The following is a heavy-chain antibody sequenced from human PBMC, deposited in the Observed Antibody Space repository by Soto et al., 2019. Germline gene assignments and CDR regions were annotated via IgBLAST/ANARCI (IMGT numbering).Heavy chain of an antibody. D-gene: IGHD2-2*01. Sequence: PGGSLRLSCAASGFTFSSYAMHWVRQAPGKGLEWVAVISYDGSNKYYADSVKGRFTISRDNSKNTLYLQMNSLRAEDTAVYYCARESSLKARVVPAAEGRWYVPWGPGPLVTLSS. V-gene: IGHV3-30-3*01. CDR3: ARESSLKARVVPAAEGRWYVP. CDR2: ISYDGSNK. J-gene: IGHJ5*02. CDR1: GFTFSSYA.